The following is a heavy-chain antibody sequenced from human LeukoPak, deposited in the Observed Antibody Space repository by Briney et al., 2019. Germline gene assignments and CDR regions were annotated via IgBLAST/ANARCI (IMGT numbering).Heavy chain of an antibody. J-gene: IGHJ4*02. CDR2: ISSSGSTI. CDR3: AREGGEWELLRTFDY. D-gene: IGHD1-26*01. Sequence: GGSLRLSCAASGFTFSSYEMNWVRQAPGKGLEWVSYISSSGSTIYYADSVKGRFTISRDNAKNSLYLQMNSLRVEDTAVYYCAREGGEWELLRTFDYWGQGTLVTVSS. CDR1: GFTFSSYE. V-gene: IGHV3-48*03.